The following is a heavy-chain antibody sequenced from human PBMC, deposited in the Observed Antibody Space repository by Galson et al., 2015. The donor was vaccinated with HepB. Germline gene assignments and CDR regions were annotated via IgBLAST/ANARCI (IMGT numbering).Heavy chain of an antibody. CDR1: GGSISSYY. CDR3: ARHPGLAYFDY. J-gene: IGHJ4*02. Sequence: ETLSLTCTVSGGSISSYYWSWIRQPPGKGLEWVGYVYYIGTTNYNPSLKSRVTMSVDTSKNQFSLKLSSVTAADTAVYYCARHPGLAYFDYWGQGTLVAVSS. CDR2: VYYIGTT. D-gene: IGHD3-10*01. V-gene: IGHV4-59*08.